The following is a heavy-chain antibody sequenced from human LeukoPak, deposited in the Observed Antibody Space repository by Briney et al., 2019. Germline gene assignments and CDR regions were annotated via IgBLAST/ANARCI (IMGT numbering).Heavy chain of an antibody. D-gene: IGHD5-18*01. CDR2: ISGSGGST. Sequence: GGSLRLSCAASGFTFSNYWMHWVRQAPGKGLEWVSAISGSGGSTYYADSVKGRFTISRDNSKNTLYLQMNSLRAEDTAVYYCAKGDTAMVTGNDYWGQGTLVTVSS. V-gene: IGHV3-23*01. J-gene: IGHJ4*02. CDR1: GFTFSNYW. CDR3: AKGDTAMVTGNDY.